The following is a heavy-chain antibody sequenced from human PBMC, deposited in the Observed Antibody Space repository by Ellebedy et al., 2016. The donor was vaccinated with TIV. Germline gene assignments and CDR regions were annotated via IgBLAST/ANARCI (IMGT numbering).Heavy chain of an antibody. V-gene: IGHV6-1*01. D-gene: IGHD2-2*01. CDR1: GDSVSSNSAA. CDR2: TYYTSKWNY. Sequence: SQTLSLTCAISGDSVSSNSAAWNWIRQSPSRGLEWLGRTYYTSKWNYDYAVSVQGRITITPDTSKNQSSLHLNSVTPEDTAVYYCARCGEPFIRPPADLFDYWGQGTLVTVSS. J-gene: IGHJ4*02. CDR3: ARCGEPFIRPPADLFDY.